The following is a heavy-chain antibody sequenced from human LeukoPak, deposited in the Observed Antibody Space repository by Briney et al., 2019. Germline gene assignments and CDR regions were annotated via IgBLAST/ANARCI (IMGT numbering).Heavy chain of an antibody. CDR2: IYHSGST. V-gene: IGHV4-38-2*02. Sequence: SETLSLTCTVSGYSISSGYYWGWIRQPPGKGLEWIGSIYHSGSTYYNPSLKSRVTISVDTSKNQFSLKLSSVTAADTAVYYCARDLMYSSSSENWFDPWGQGTLVTVSS. J-gene: IGHJ5*02. CDR1: GYSISSGYY. D-gene: IGHD6-13*01. CDR3: ARDLMYSSSSENWFDP.